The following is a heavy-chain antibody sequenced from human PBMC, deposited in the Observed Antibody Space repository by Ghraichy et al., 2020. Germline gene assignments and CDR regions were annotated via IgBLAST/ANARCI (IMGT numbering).Heavy chain of an antibody. J-gene: IGHJ4*02. CDR1: GFTFSSYS. V-gene: IGHV3-21*01. CDR2: ISSSSGYI. D-gene: IGHD3-22*01. Sequence: GESLNISCAASGFTFSSYSMNWGRQAPGKGLEWVSSISSSSGYIYYADSVKGRFTISRDNAKNSLYLQMNSLRAEDTAVYYCARISDYYDSSGYSHPSDYWGQGTLVTVSS. CDR3: ARISDYYDSSGYSHPSDY.